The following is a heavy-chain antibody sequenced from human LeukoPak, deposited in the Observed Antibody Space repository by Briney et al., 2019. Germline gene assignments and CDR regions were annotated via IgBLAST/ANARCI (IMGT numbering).Heavy chain of an antibody. CDR3: ARRHLGSYYDNWFDP. V-gene: IGHV4-30-4*08. D-gene: IGHD1-26*01. Sequence: SWVRQPPGKGLEWIGYIYYSGSTYYNPSLKSRVTISVDTSKNQFSLKLSSVTAADTAVYYCARRHLGSYYDNWFDPWGQGTLVTVSS. J-gene: IGHJ5*02. CDR2: IYYSGST.